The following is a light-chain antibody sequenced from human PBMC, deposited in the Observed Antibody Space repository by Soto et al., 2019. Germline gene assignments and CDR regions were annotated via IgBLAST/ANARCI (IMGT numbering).Light chain of an antibody. CDR1: QSVRIY. V-gene: IGKV3-11*01. CDR3: QQRSNWLS. Sequence: EVVLTQSPATLSLSPGERATLSCRASQSVRIYLAWYQQKPGQPPRLLIYDASNRATGIPARFSGSGSGTDFTLTISSLEPEDFAVYYCQQRSNWLSFGGGTKVEIK. CDR2: DAS. J-gene: IGKJ4*01.